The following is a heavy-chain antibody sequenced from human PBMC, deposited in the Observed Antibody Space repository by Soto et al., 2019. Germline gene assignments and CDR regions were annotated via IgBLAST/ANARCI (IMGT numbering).Heavy chain of an antibody. CDR3: AAPRWFGELFDYYGMDV. CDR2: IVVGSGNT. J-gene: IGHJ6*02. Sequence: SVKVSCKASGYTFTSYDINWVRQATGQRLEWIGWIVVGSGNTNYAQKFQERVTITRDMSTSTAYMELSSLRSEDTAVYYCAAPRWFGELFDYYGMDVWGQGTTVTVSS. V-gene: IGHV1-58*02. D-gene: IGHD3-10*01. CDR1: GYTFTSYD.